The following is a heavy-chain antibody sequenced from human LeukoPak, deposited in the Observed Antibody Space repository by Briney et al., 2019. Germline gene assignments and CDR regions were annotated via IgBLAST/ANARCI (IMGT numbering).Heavy chain of an antibody. CDR3: ARNPYSFALDY. J-gene: IGHJ4*02. V-gene: IGHV3-74*01. Sequence: PGGSLRLSCAASGFTFSSYWMHWVRQAPGKGLVWVSRITGDGSTTNYADSVKGRFTISRDNAKNTLYLQMNSLRAEDTAVYYCARNPYSFALDYCGQGTLVTVSS. CDR1: GFTFSSYW. CDR2: ITGDGSTT. D-gene: IGHD5-18*01.